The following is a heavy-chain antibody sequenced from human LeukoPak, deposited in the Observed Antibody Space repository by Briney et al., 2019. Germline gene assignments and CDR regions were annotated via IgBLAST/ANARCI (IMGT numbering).Heavy chain of an antibody. CDR3: ARAGLVLDWLLRSGYYYYYMDV. CDR1: GSTFTSYD. J-gene: IGHJ6*03. CDR2: MNPDSGNT. D-gene: IGHD3-9*01. V-gene: IGHV1-8*01. Sequence: ASVKVSCKASGSTFTSYDINWVRQATGQGLEWMGWMNPDSGNTGYAQKFQGRVTMTRNTSISTAYMELSSLRSEDTAVYYCARAGLVLDWLLRSGYYYYYMDVWGKGTTVTVSS.